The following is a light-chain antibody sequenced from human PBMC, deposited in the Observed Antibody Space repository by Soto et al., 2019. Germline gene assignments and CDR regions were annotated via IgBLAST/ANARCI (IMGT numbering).Light chain of an antibody. CDR2: NGN. J-gene: IGLJ3*02. CDR1: SSDLGDYNS. Sequence: QSALTQPASLSGSPGQSITISGTGTSSDLGDYNSVSWYQHHPDKAPKLMIYNGNYRPSGVSNRFSGYKSGNTASLTISGLQAEDEADYYCSSYTSSDTWVFGGGTKLTVL. V-gene: IGLV2-14*03. CDR3: SSYTSSDTWV.